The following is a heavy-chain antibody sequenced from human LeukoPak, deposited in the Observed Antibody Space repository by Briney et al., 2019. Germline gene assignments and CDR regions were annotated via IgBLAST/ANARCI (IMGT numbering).Heavy chain of an antibody. CDR2: IYYSGST. CDR3: AKYGYSYGPYYFDY. Sequence: SETLSLTCTVSGDSISGFYWSWIRQPPGKGLEWIGYIYYSGSTNYNPSLRSRVTISVDTSKNQFSLKLSSVTAADTAVYYCAKYGYSYGPYYFDYWGQGTLVTVSS. V-gene: IGHV4-59*08. CDR1: GDSISGFY. J-gene: IGHJ4*02. D-gene: IGHD5-18*01.